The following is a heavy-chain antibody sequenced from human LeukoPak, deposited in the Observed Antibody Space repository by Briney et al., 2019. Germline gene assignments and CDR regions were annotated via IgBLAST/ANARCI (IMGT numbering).Heavy chain of an antibody. J-gene: IGHJ4*02. Sequence: PGGSLRLSCAASEFTFSSYGMHWVRQAPGKGLEWVAVISYDGSNKYYADSVKGRFTISRDNSKNTLYLQMNSLRAEDTAVYYCAKESGVHGLDVGGIDYWGQGTLVTVSS. CDR1: EFTFSSYG. V-gene: IGHV3-30*18. CDR3: AKESGVHGLDVGGIDY. CDR2: ISYDGSNK. D-gene: IGHD1-1*01.